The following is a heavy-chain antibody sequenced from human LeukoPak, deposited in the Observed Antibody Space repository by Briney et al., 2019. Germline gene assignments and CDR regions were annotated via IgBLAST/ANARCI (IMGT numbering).Heavy chain of an antibody. CDR1: GFTFSSSA. V-gene: IGHV3-23*01. Sequence: GGTLRLSCAASGFTFSSSAMSWVRQVPRKGLEWVSGISDSGGGTYYADSVKGRFTISRDNSKNTLYLQMNSLRAEDTAVYYCAKLPGRAADYWGQGTLVTVSS. CDR2: ISDSGGGT. J-gene: IGHJ4*02. CDR3: AKLPGRAADY.